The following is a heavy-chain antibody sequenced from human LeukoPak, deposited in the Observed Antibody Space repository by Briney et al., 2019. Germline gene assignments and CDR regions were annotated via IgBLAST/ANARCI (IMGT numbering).Heavy chain of an antibody. V-gene: IGHV1-2*02. CDR2: INPNSGGT. J-gene: IGHJ5*02. Sequence: ASVKVSCKASGYTFTGYYMHWVRQAPGQGLEWMGWINPNSGGTNYAQKFQGRVTMTRDTSISTAYMELSRLRSDDTAVYYCARQLGDYGFNWFDPWGQGTLVTVSS. D-gene: IGHD4-17*01. CDR1: GYTFTGYY. CDR3: ARQLGDYGFNWFDP.